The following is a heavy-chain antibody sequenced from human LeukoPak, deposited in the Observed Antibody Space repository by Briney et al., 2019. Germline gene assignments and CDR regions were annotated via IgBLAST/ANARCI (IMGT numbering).Heavy chain of an antibody. CDR2: ISGSGGST. CDR1: GFTFSSYA. J-gene: IGHJ5*02. D-gene: IGHD5-18*01. V-gene: IGHV3-23*01. Sequence: PGGSLRLSCAASGFTFSSYAMSWVRQAPGKGLEWVSAISGSGGSTSYADSVKGRFTISRDNSKNTLYLQMNSLRAEDTAVYYCAKDGGRGYSYGYFWFDPWGQGTLVTVSS. CDR3: AKDGGRGYSYGYFWFDP.